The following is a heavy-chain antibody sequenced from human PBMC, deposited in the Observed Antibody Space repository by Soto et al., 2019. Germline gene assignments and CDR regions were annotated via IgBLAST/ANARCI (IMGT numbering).Heavy chain of an antibody. V-gene: IGHV3-21*01. Sequence: EVQLVESGGGLVKPGGSLRLSCAASGFTFSSYSMNWVRQAPGKGLEWVSSISSSSSYIYYADSVKGRFTISRDNAKNSLYLQMNSLRAEDTAVYYCARDQIAAAGWYFDLWGCGTLVTVSS. CDR2: ISSSSSYI. D-gene: IGHD6-13*01. J-gene: IGHJ2*01. CDR3: ARDQIAAAGWYFDL. CDR1: GFTFSSYS.